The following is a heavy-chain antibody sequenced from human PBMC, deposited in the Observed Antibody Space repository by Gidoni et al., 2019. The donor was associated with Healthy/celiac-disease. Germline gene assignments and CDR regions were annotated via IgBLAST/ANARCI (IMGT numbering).Heavy chain of an antibody. CDR1: AGSFSAYH. D-gene: IGHD6-6*01. V-gene: IGHV4-34*01. CDR2: INHSGSA. Sequence: QVPLQQWGAGLLTPSQTLSRTCAVYAGSFSAYHWSWLRPPPGTGLEWIGEINHSGSANYHPSLNSRVTLSLDTSNNQFSLMLSSVTSADTAVYYCASIRNRGPRQLGYYGMDVLGQGTTVTVSS. J-gene: IGHJ6*02. CDR3: ASIRNRGPRQLGYYGMDV.